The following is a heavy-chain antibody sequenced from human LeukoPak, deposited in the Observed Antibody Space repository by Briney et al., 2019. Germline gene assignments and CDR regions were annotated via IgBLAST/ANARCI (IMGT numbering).Heavy chain of an antibody. CDR2: IKNEGSAK. Sequence: GGSLRLSCAASGFTFSSDAVSWVRHAPGKWREWVANIKNEGSAKYYVDSVKGRFTISRDDAKNSLYLEMNSLRAEDTAVYYCARDLFSGSYQEDFWGQGALVTVSS. CDR1: GFTFSSDA. J-gene: IGHJ4*02. D-gene: IGHD1-26*01. CDR3: ARDLFSGSYQEDF. V-gene: IGHV3-7*01.